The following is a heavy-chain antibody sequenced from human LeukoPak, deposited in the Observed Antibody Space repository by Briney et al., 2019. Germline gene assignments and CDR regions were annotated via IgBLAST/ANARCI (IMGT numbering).Heavy chain of an antibody. Sequence: PSETLSLTCTVSGGSISSSSYYWGWVRQPPGKGLKWLGSIYYSGSTYYNPSLKSRVTISVDKSKNQFSLKLSSVTAADTAVYYCARDRIAVAGTFDYWGQGTLVTVSS. CDR3: ARDRIAVAGTFDY. CDR1: GGSISSSSYY. D-gene: IGHD6-19*01. CDR2: IYYSGST. J-gene: IGHJ4*02. V-gene: IGHV4-39*07.